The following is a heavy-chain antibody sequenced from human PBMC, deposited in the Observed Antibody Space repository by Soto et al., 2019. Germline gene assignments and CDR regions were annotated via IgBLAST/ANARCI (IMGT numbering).Heavy chain of an antibody. CDR2: ISGSGGST. Sequence: GGSLRLSCAASGFTFSSYAMSWVRQAPGKGLEWVSAISGSGGSTYYADSVKGRFTISRDNPKNTLYLQMNSLRAEDTAVYYCAKDRKVRAWLLPDYWGQGTLVTVSS. CDR1: GFTFSSYA. V-gene: IGHV3-23*01. J-gene: IGHJ4*02. CDR3: AKDRKVRAWLLPDY. D-gene: IGHD3-22*01.